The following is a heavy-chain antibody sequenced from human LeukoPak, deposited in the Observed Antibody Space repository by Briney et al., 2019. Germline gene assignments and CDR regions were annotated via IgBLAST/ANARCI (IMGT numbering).Heavy chain of an antibody. CDR1: GGSISSGDFS. CDR3: ARGPQYCSDGSCYSYAFDI. CDR2: IYYSGST. V-gene: IGHV4-61*08. Sequence: SETLSLTCAVSGGSISSGDFSWSWIRQPPGKGLEWIGYIYYSGSTNYNPSLKSRVTISVDTSKNQFSLKLSSVTAADTAVYYCARGPQYCSDGSCYSYAFDIWGQGTMVTVSS. J-gene: IGHJ3*02. D-gene: IGHD2-15*01.